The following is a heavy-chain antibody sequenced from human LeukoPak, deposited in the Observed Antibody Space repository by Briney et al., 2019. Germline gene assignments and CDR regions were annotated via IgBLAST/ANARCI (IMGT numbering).Heavy chain of an antibody. CDR2: ISGSGGRT. CDR1: GFTFTNYA. D-gene: IGHD6-13*01. CDR3: AKDRRIAAAGKYYYYYYGMDV. V-gene: IGHV3-23*01. J-gene: IGHJ6*02. Sequence: GGSLRLSCAASGFTFTNYAMSWVRQAPGKGLEWVSGISGSGGRTYYADSVKGRFTISRDNSKNTVYLQMNSLRAEDTAVYYCAKDRRIAAAGKYYYYYYGMDVWGQGTTVTVSS.